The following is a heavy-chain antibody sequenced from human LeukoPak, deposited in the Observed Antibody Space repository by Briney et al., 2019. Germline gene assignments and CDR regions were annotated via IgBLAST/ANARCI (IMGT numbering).Heavy chain of an antibody. CDR3: AKDITTVTTGSNDY. CDR2: INHSGYTT. J-gene: IGHJ4*02. Sequence: GGSLRLSCTTSGFTFASLGMHWVRQAPGKGLEWVSAINHSGYTTYYADSVKGRFTISRDNSRNTLYLQINSLRAEDTAVYYCAKDITTVTTGSNDYWGQGTLVTVSS. CDR1: GFTFASLG. D-gene: IGHD4-17*01. V-gene: IGHV3-23*01.